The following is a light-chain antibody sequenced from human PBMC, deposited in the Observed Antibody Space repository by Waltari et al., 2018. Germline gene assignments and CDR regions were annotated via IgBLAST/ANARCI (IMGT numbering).Light chain of an antibody. CDR1: RPHRTYA. J-gene: IGLJ2*01. CDR3: QTWDTGIHVL. Sequence: QLVLTQSPSASASLGASVKLTCTLIRPHRTYALARTQQQPEKGPRYLMKLNSDGSHNKGDGIPARFSGSSSGAERYLTISSLQSEDEAVYYCQTWDTGIHVLFGGGTKLTVL. V-gene: IGLV4-69*01. CDR2: LNSDGSH.